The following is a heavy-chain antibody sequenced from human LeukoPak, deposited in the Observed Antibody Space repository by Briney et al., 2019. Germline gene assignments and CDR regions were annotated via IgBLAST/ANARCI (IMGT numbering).Heavy chain of an antibody. D-gene: IGHD3-22*01. CDR2: INGDGSTT. Sequence: GGSLRLSCAASGFTFSSYWMSWVRQAPGKGLEWVSRINGDGSTTSYADSVKGGFTISRDNTKNTLYLQMNSLRAEDTAVYYCATGNYYDSRGYYTFGHWGQGTLVTVSS. CDR1: GFTFSSYW. CDR3: ATGNYYDSRGYYTFGH. J-gene: IGHJ1*01. V-gene: IGHV3-74*01.